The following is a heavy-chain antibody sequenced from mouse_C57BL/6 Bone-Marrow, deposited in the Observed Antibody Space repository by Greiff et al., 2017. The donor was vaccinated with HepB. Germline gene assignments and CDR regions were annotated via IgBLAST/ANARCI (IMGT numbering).Heavy chain of an antibody. CDR2: IYPGSGNT. CDR1: GYTFTDYY. J-gene: IGHJ1*03. Sequence: VQLQQSGAELVRPGASVKLSCKASGYTFTDYYINWVKQRPGQGLEWIARIYPGSGNTYYNEKFKGKATLTAEKSSSTAYMQLSSLTSEDSAVYFCASYYGSPYWYFDVWGTGTTVTVSS. V-gene: IGHV1-76*01. D-gene: IGHD1-1*01. CDR3: ASYYGSPYWYFDV.